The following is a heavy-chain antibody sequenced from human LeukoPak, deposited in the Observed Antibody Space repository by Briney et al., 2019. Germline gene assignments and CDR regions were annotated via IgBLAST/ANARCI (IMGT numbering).Heavy chain of an antibody. D-gene: IGHD3-22*01. CDR1: GFTFNSYG. V-gene: IGHV3-30*02. Sequence: GGSLRLSCAASGFTFNSYGMHWVRQAPGKGLDWVAFIRYDGSDKYYADPVKGRFTISRDNSKNTLYLQMNSLRAEDTAVYYCAKVGPNYYDSSAAFDIWGQGTMVTVSS. CDR3: AKVGPNYYDSSAAFDI. J-gene: IGHJ3*02. CDR2: IRYDGSDK.